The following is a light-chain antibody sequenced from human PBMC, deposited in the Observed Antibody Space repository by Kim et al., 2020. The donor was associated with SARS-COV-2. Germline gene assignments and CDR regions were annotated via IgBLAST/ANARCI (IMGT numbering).Light chain of an antibody. CDR3: NSYAGSTPYV. J-gene: IGLJ1*01. V-gene: IGLV2-14*03. CDR2: AVS. Sequence: GQSITVSCTGTSSDVGGYNYVYWYQQHPGKAPKLMLYAVSNRPSGVSNRFSGSKSGNTASLTISGLHAEDEADYYCNSYAGSTPYVFGTGTKVTVL. CDR1: SSDVGGYNY.